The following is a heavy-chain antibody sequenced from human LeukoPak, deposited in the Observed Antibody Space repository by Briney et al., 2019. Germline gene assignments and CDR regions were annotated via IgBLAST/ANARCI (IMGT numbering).Heavy chain of an antibody. CDR1: GFTFSRYG. J-gene: IGHJ4*02. CDR3: AKDRGGGGYCGSTSCSDFDS. Sequence: GGSLRLSCAASGFTFSRYGMHWVRQAPGKGLEWVAFIRYDGNNKYYADSVKGRFTISRDNSKDTLSLQMNSLRPEDTAVYYCAKDRGGGGYCGSTSCSDFDSWGQGTLVSVSS. V-gene: IGHV3-30*02. CDR2: IRYDGNNK. D-gene: IGHD2-2*01.